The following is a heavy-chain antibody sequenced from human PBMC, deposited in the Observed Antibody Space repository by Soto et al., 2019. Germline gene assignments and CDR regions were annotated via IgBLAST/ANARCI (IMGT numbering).Heavy chain of an antibody. CDR1: GFTFSSYA. V-gene: IGHV3-23*01. CDR3: ASRSGSYSSYFDY. Sequence: EVQLLESGGGLVQPGGSLRLSCAASGFTFSSYAMSWVRQAPGKGLEWVSAISGSGGSTYYADSVKGRFTISRDNSKNTLYLQMNSLRAEDTAVYYCASRSGSYSSYFDYWGHGTLVTVSS. D-gene: IGHD1-26*01. J-gene: IGHJ4*01. CDR2: ISGSGGST.